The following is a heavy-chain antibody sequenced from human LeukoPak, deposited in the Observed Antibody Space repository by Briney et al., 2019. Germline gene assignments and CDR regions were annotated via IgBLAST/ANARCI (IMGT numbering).Heavy chain of an antibody. Sequence: SVKVSCKASGYTFTGYYMHWVRRAAGQGLEWRGWINPNSGDSTSYAQKFQGRVTMTRDTSTSTVYMELSSLRSEDTAVYYCASVLYCGADCYSGRYFFDYWGQGTLVTVSS. CDR3: ASVLYCGADCYSGRYFFDY. J-gene: IGHJ4*02. CDR2: INPNSGDST. D-gene: IGHD2-21*02. CDR1: GYTFTGYY. V-gene: IGHV1-46*01.